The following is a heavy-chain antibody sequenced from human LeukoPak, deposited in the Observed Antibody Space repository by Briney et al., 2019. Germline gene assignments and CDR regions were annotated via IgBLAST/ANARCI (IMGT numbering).Heavy chain of an antibody. Sequence: PSETLSLTCTVSGGSISSYYWSWIRQPPGKGLEWIGSIHYSGSTYYNPSLKSRVTISVDTSKNQFSLKLSSVTAADTAVYYCAREGSQRWLQFPDAFDIWGQGTMVTVSS. CDR1: GGSISSYY. V-gene: IGHV4-59*04. CDR2: IHYSGST. J-gene: IGHJ3*02. CDR3: AREGSQRWLQFPDAFDI. D-gene: IGHD5-24*01.